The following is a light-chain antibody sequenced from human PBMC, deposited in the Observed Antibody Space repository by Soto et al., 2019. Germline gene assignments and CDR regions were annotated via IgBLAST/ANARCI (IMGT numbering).Light chain of an antibody. CDR2: WAS. J-gene: IGKJ4*01. Sequence: DIVMTQSPDSLTVSLGERATINCKSSQSVLYSPTNKYYLAWYQQKPGQPPKLLIYWASTRDSGVPDRFSGSESGTDFTLTISSLQAEDVAVYYCQQYYDTPLTFGGGTKVEIK. V-gene: IGKV4-1*01. CDR3: QQYYDTPLT. CDR1: QSVLYSPTNKYY.